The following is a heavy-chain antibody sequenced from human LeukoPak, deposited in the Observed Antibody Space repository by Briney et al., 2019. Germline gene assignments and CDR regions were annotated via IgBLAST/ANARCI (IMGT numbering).Heavy chain of an antibody. D-gene: IGHD3-22*01. CDR3: AKAEYYYDSSGYLFDY. CDR2: IRYDGSNK. CDR1: GFTFSSYG. Sequence: PGGSLRLSCAASGFTFSSYGMHWVRQAPGKGLEWVAFIRYDGSNKYYADSVKGRFTISRDNSKNTLYLQMNSLKAEDTAVYYCAKAEYYYDSSGYLFDYWGQGTLVTVSS. J-gene: IGHJ4*02. V-gene: IGHV3-30*02.